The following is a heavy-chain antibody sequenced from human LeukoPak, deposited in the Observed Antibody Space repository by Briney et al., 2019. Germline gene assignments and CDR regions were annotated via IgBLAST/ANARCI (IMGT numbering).Heavy chain of an antibody. V-gene: IGHV1-69*05. CDR3: ARAAAPRDYYYYYMDV. CDR1: GGTFSSYA. D-gene: IGHD2-2*01. J-gene: IGHJ6*03. CDR2: VIPIFGTA. Sequence: SVKVSCKASGGTFSSYAISWVRQAPGQGLEWMGGVIPIFGTANYAQKFQGRVTITTDESTSTAYMELSSLRSEDTAVYYCARAAAPRDYYYYYMDVWGKGTTVTVSS.